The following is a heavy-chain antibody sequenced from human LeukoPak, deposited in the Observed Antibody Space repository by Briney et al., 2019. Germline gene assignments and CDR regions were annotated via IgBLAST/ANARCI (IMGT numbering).Heavy chain of an antibody. Sequence: SVKVSCKASGGTFSNYAISWMRQAPGQGLEWMGGIIPIFGTPNYAQKFQGRVTTTADKSSSTAYMELSSLRSEDTAVYYCARAVQVTTGGLFDYWGQGTLVTVSS. V-gene: IGHV1-69*06. CDR2: IIPIFGTP. J-gene: IGHJ4*02. CDR1: GGTFSNYA. CDR3: ARAVQVTTGGLFDY. D-gene: IGHD4-17*01.